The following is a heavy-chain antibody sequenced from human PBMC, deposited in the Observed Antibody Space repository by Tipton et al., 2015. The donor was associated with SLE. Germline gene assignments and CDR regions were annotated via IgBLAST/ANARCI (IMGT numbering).Heavy chain of an antibody. CDR2: INPSGGST. CDR1: GYTFTSYY. Sequence: QLVQSGAEVKKPGASVKVSCKASGYTFTSYYMHWVRQAPGQGLEWMGIINPSGGSTSYAQKFQGRVTMTRDTSTSTVYMELSSLRSEDTAVYYCARDGCCSGGSCYNIYGLDVWGQGTTVTVSS. CDR3: ARDGCCSGGSCYNIYGLDV. V-gene: IGHV1-46*01. J-gene: IGHJ6*02. D-gene: IGHD2-15*01.